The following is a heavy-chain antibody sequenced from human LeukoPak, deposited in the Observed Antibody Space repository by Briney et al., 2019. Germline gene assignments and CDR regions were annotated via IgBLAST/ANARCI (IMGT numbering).Heavy chain of an antibody. Sequence: PGGSLRLSCAASGFTFSGSAMHWVRQASGKGLEWVGRIRSKANSYATAYAASVKGRFTISRDDSKNTAYLQMNSLKTEDTAVYYCTRRGPTDYYYYYYMDVWGKGTTVTVSS. CDR1: GFTFSGSA. CDR3: TRRGPTDYYYYYYMDV. J-gene: IGHJ6*03. V-gene: IGHV3-73*01. CDR2: IRSKANSYAT.